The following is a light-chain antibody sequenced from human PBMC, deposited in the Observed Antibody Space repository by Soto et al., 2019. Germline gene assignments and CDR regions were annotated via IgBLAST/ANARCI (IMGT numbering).Light chain of an antibody. V-gene: IGLV2-14*01. Sequence: QSALTQPASVSGSPGQSITISCTGTSSDVGGYNYVSWYQQHPGKAPKLMIYEVSNRPSGVSNRFSGSKSGNTASLTISGLQAEDEADYYCSSCTTSSTRVFGGGTKLPVL. CDR1: SSDVGGYNY. CDR2: EVS. J-gene: IGLJ3*02. CDR3: SSCTTSSTRV.